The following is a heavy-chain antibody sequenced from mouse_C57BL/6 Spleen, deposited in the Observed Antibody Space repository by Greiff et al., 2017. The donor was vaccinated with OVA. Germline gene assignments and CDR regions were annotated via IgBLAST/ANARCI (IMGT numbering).Heavy chain of an antibody. CDR3: ARGRYYDYDEGAWVAY. CDR2: ISDGGSYT. D-gene: IGHD2-4*01. Sequence: EVQLVESGGGLVKPGGSLKLSCAASGFTFSSYAMSWVRQTPEKRLEWVATISDGGSYTYYPDNVKGRFTISRDNAKNNLYLQMSHLKSEDTAMYYCARGRYYDYDEGAWVAYWGQGTLVTVSA. J-gene: IGHJ3*01. V-gene: IGHV5-4*01. CDR1: GFTFSSYA.